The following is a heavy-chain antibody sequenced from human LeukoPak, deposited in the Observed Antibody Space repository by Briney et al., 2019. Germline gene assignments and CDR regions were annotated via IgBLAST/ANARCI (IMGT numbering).Heavy chain of an antibody. Sequence: GGSLRLSCAASGFTFSNYEMHWVRQAPGKGLEWVSYISSSGSDIYYADSVKGRFTISRDNAKNSLYLHMNSLRAEDTAVYYCAKVNGIYSSSWTDAFDIWGQGTMVTVSS. D-gene: IGHD6-13*01. J-gene: IGHJ3*02. CDR3: AKVNGIYSSSWTDAFDI. V-gene: IGHV3-48*03. CDR1: GFTFSNYE. CDR2: ISSSGSDI.